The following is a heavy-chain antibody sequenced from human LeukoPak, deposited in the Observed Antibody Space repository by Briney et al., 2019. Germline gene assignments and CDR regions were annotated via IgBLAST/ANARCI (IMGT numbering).Heavy chain of an antibody. D-gene: IGHD5-12*01. CDR3: AREGVATMDLDY. V-gene: IGHV4-39*07. CDR2: IYHSGST. Sequence: SETLSLTCTVSGGSISSGDYYWSWIRQPPGKGLEWIGSIYHSGSTYYNPSLWSRVTISLDTSKNQFSLKLSSVTASDTAVYYCAREGVATMDLDYWGQGTLVTVSS. J-gene: IGHJ4*02. CDR1: GGSISSGDYY.